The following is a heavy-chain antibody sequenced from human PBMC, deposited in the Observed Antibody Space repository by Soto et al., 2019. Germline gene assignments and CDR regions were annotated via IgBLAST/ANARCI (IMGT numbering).Heavy chain of an antibody. D-gene: IGHD4-17*01. CDR2: IYYSGSN. Sequence: SETLSLTCTVSGGSISSGAHYWSWIRQLPGKGLEWIGNIYYSGSNYYNPSLKSRVTISVDTSNNQFSLNLSSVTAADKVIYYCARDRYGVPRGDYFDSWGQGILVTVSS. CDR3: ARDRYGVPRGDYFDS. CDR1: GGSISSGAHY. J-gene: IGHJ4*02. V-gene: IGHV4-31*03.